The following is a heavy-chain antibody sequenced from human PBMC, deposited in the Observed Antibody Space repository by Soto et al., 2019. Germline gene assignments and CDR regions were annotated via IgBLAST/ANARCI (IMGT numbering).Heavy chain of an antibody. CDR1: GFTFDDYA. CDR3: AKDRGSSSWDPIFDF. D-gene: IGHD6-13*01. V-gene: IGHV3-9*01. J-gene: IGHJ4*02. Sequence: GGSLRLSCAASGFTFDDYAIHWVRQAPGEGLEWVSGISWNSAAIDYAVSVKGRFTIVRDNAMNSLYLQMNHLRPEDTAFYYCAKDRGSSSWDPIFDFWGQGILVTVSS. CDR2: ISWNSAAI.